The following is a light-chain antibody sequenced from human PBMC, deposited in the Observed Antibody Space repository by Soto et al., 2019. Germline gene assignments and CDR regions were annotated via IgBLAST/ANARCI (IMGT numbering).Light chain of an antibody. V-gene: IGKV1-39*01. J-gene: IGKJ1*01. Sequence: DIQMTQSPSSLSASVGDRVTITCRASQSIVTYLNWYLQKPGKAPKLLIYAASNLQSGVPSRFSGSGSGTDFTLTTSSLQPEDFANYFCQQSYSTPPWTFGQGTKVDIK. CDR1: QSIVTY. CDR2: AAS. CDR3: QQSYSTPPWT.